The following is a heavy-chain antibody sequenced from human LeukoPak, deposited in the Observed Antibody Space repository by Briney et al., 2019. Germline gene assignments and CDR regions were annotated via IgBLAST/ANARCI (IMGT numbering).Heavy chain of an antibody. CDR1: GGSINNNNYY. J-gene: IGHJ5*02. CDR2: IYYSGSI. D-gene: IGHD4/OR15-4a*01. V-gene: IGHV4-39*07. Sequence: SETLSLTCTVSGGSINNNNYYWAWIRQPPGKGLEWIGNIYYSGSIYYNPSLRSRITISVDTSNNQFSLKLTSVTAADTAVYYCARERSASPRGATTRASWFHPWGQGTLATVSS. CDR3: ARERSASPRGATTRASWFHP.